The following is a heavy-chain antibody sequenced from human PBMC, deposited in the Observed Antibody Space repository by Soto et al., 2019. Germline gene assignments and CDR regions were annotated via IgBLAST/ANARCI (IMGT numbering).Heavy chain of an antibody. CDR3: ARESTVTTNWFDP. D-gene: IGHD4-17*01. J-gene: IGHJ5*02. CDR1: GFTFSSYE. Sequence: PWGVLRLSCAASGFTFSSYEMNWVRQAPGKGLEWVSYISSSGSTIYYADSVKGRFTISRDNAKNSLYLQMNSLRAEDTAVYYCARESTVTTNWFDPWGQGTLVTVSS. CDR2: ISSSGSTI. V-gene: IGHV3-48*03.